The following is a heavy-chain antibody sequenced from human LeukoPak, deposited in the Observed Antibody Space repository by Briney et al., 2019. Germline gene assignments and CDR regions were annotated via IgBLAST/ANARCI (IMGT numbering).Heavy chain of an antibody. D-gene: IGHD1-26*01. CDR2: INQDGSEK. V-gene: IGHV3-7*01. Sequence: GGSLRLSCAVSGFTFSSYWMSWVRQAPGKGLEWVANINQDGSEKYYVDSMKGRFTIYRDNAKNSLYLQMNSLRVEDTAVYYCARGDTIVPDDWGQGTLVTVFS. CDR1: GFTFSSYW. J-gene: IGHJ4*02. CDR3: ARGDTIVPDD.